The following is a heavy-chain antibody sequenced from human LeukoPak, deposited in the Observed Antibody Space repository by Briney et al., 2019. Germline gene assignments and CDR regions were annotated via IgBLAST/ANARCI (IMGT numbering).Heavy chain of an antibody. Sequence: SVKVSCKASGGTFSSYAISWVRQAPGQGLEWMGGIIPIFGTANYAQKFQGRVTITADESTSTAYMELSSLRSEDTAVYYCARGLWATYYYDSSGYVNGFDIWGQGTMVTVSS. CDR3: ARGLWATYYYDSSGYVNGFDI. J-gene: IGHJ3*02. CDR2: IIPIFGTA. CDR1: GGTFSSYA. V-gene: IGHV1-69*13. D-gene: IGHD3-22*01.